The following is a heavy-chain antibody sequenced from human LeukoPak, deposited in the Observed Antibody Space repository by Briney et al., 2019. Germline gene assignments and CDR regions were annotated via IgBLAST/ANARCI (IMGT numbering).Heavy chain of an antibody. CDR3: ARSEWELPNY. CDR2: ISSSSSYI. V-gene: IGHV3-21*01. CDR1: GFTFSSYS. D-gene: IGHD1-26*01. Sequence: TGGSLRLSCAASGFTFSSYSMNWVRQAPGKGLEWVSSISSSSSYIYYADSVKGRLTISRDNAKNSLYLQMNSLRAEDTAVYYCARSEWELPNYWGQGTLVTVSS. J-gene: IGHJ4*02.